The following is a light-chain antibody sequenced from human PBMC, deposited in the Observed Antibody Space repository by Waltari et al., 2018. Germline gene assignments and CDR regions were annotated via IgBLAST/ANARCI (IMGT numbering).Light chain of an antibody. CDR2: WAS. CDR1: QSVLYTTNNKNY. V-gene: IGKV4-1*01. CDR3: QQYHSPPQT. Sequence: DIVMTQSPDSLAVSLGERATINCKSSQSVLYTTNNKNYLAWYQQKPGQPPELLIYWASTRESGVPDRFSGSGSGTNFTLTISSLQAEDVAVYYCQQYHSPPQTFGGGTKVEIK. J-gene: IGKJ4*01.